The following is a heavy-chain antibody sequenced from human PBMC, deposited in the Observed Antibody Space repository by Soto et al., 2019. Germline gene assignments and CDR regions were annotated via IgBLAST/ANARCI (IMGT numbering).Heavy chain of an antibody. CDR2: IKSKAGGGAI. Sequence: EVQLVESGGGLVKPGGSLRLSCAASGFTFSEAWMNWVRQAPGKGLEWVGRIKSKAGGGAIDYAAPVKGRFTISRDDSKDTVYLQINSLKTEDTAVYYGTTDGSFGGVAVAFHFWGQGTMVTVSS. D-gene: IGHD3-10*01. V-gene: IGHV3-15*07. CDR3: TTDGSFGGVAVAFHF. J-gene: IGHJ3*01. CDR1: GFTFSEAW.